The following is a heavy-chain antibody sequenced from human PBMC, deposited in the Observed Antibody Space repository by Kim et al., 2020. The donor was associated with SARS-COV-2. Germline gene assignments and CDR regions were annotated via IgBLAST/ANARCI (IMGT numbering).Heavy chain of an antibody. CDR1: GGSISSSSYY. J-gene: IGHJ4*02. V-gene: IGHV4-39*01. D-gene: IGHD3-3*01. Sequence: SKTLSLTCTVSGGSISSSSYYWGWIRQPPGKGLEWIGSIYYSGSTYYNPSLKSRVTISVDTSKNQFSLKLSSVTAADTAVYYCARLGWDFWSGYYYSFDYWGQGTLVTVSS. CDR2: IYYSGST. CDR3: ARLGWDFWSGYYYSFDY.